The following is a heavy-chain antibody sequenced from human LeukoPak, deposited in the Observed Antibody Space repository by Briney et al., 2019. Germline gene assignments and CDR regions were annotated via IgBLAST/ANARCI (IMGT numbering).Heavy chain of an antibody. CDR2: ISAYNGNT. J-gene: IGHJ4*02. CDR3: ARVRELPRLHAAFDY. D-gene: IGHD1-26*01. Sequence: ASVKVSCKASGYTFTSYGISWVRQAPGQGLEWMRWISAYNGNTNYAQKLQGRVTMTTDTSTSTAYMELRSLRSDDTAVYYCARVRELPRLHAAFDYWGQGTLVTVSS. CDR1: GYTFTSYG. V-gene: IGHV1-18*01.